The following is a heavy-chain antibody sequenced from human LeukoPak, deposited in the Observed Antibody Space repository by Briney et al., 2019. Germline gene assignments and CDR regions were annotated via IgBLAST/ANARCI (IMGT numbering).Heavy chain of an antibody. CDR2: IIPIFGIA. J-gene: IGHJ4*02. CDR3: ARDRGYDMYYFDY. D-gene: IGHD5-12*01. CDR1: GGTFSSYA. V-gene: IGHV1-69*13. Sequence: SVKVSCKASGGTFSSYAISWVRQAPGQGLEWMGGIIPIFGIANYAQKFQGRVTITADESTSTAYMELSSLRSEDTAVYYCARDRGYDMYYFDYWGQGTLVTVSS.